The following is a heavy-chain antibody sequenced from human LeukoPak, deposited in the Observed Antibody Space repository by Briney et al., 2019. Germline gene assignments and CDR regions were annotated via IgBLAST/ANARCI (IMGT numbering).Heavy chain of an antibody. CDR2: IKEDGSEK. Sequence: PGGSLRLSCAASGFTFSSYAMHWVRQAPGKGLEWVANIKEDGSEKYYVDSVKGRFTISRDNAKNSLYLQINSLRAEDTAVYYCARDQFSGYYDSWGQGTLVTVSS. CDR3: ARDQFSGYYDS. V-gene: IGHV3-7*01. D-gene: IGHD3-22*01. CDR1: GFTFSSYA. J-gene: IGHJ4*02.